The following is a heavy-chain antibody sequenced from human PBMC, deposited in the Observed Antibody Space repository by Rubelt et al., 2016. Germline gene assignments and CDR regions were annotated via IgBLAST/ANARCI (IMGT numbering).Heavy chain of an antibody. J-gene: IGHJ3*02. Sequence: QVQLQQWGAGLLKPSETLSLTCAVYGGSFSGYYWSWIRQPPGKGLEWIGEINHSGSTNYNPSLKGRVTRSVETSKNQFSLKLSSVTAADTAVYYCARCGVGNAFDIWGQGTMVTVSS. CDR2: INHSGST. CDR3: ARCGVGNAFDI. V-gene: IGHV4-34*01. D-gene: IGHD2-8*01. CDR1: GGSFSGYY.